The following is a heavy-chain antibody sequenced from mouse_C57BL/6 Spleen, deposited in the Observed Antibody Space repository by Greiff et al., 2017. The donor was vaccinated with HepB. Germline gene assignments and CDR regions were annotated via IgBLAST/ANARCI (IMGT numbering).Heavy chain of an antibody. V-gene: IGHV2-9-1*01. J-gene: IGHJ4*01. CDR2: IWTGGGT. CDR3: ASSPGTGYYAMDY. Sequence: VKLVESGPGLVAPSQSLSITCTVSGFSLTSYAISWVRQPPGKGLEWLGVIWTGGGTNYNSALKSRLSISKDNSKSQVFLKMNSLQTDDTARYYCASSPGTGYYAMDYWGQGTSVTVSS. CDR1: GFSLTSYA. D-gene: IGHD4-1*01.